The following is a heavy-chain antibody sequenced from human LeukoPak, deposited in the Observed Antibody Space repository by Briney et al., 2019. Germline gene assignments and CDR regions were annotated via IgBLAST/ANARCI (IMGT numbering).Heavy chain of an antibody. Sequence: GASVKVSCKASGYTFTSYGISWVRQAPGQGLEWMGWISAYNGNTNYAQKLQGRVTMTTDTSTSTAYMELRSLRFDDTAVYYCARDSSPDYYGSGSYNKRPEYYYYGMDVWGQGTTVTVSS. CDR2: ISAYNGNT. V-gene: IGHV1-18*01. D-gene: IGHD3-10*01. J-gene: IGHJ6*02. CDR3: ARDSSPDYYGSGSYNKRPEYYYYGMDV. CDR1: GYTFTSYG.